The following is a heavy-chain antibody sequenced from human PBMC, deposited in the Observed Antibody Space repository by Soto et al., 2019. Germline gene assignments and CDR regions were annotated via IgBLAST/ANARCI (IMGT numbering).Heavy chain of an antibody. J-gene: IGHJ4*02. V-gene: IGHV4-59*01. D-gene: IGHD4-17*01. Sequence: SETLSLTCTVSGGSISSYYWSWIRQPPGKGLEWIGYIYYSGSTNYNPSLKSRVTISVDTSKNQFSLKLSSVTAADTAVYYCARGSTVVTPVLFDYWGQGTLVTVSS. CDR2: IYYSGST. CDR3: ARGSTVVTPVLFDY. CDR1: GGSISSYY.